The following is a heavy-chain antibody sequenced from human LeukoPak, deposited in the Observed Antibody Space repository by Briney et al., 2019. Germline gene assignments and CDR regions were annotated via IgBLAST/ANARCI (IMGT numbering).Heavy chain of an antibody. J-gene: IGHJ5*02. CDR2: INTNTGNP. Sequence: ASVKVSCKASGYTFTSYAMNWVRQAPGQGLEWMGWINTNTGNPTHAQGFTGRFVFSLDTSVSTAYLQISCLKAEDTAVYYCARARYYYGSGNSWWFDPWGQGTLVTVSS. CDR1: GYTFTSYA. D-gene: IGHD3-10*01. CDR3: ARARYYYGSGNSWWFDP. V-gene: IGHV7-4-1*02.